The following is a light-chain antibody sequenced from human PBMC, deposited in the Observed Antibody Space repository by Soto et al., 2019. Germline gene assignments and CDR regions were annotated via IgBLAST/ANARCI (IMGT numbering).Light chain of an antibody. V-gene: IGKV3-20*01. CDR1: QSVSSSY. Sequence: EIVLTQSPGTLSLSPGERATLSCRASQSVSSSYLAWYQQKPGQAPRLLMYGASSRATGIPDRFSGSGSGTDFTLTISRLEPEDSAVYYCQQYGSLPRTFGQGTNLEIK. J-gene: IGKJ2*01. CDR2: GAS. CDR3: QQYGSLPRT.